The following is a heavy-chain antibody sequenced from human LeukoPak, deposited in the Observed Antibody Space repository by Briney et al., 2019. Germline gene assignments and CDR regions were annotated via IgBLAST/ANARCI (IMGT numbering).Heavy chain of an antibody. Sequence: SVKVSCKASGGTFSSYAISWVRQAPGKGLEWMGGIIPIFGTANYAQKFQGRVTITADKPTSTAYMELSSLRSEDTAVYYCARGPPPWYQAFDYWGQGTLVTVSS. CDR3: ARGPPPWYQAFDY. V-gene: IGHV1-69*06. D-gene: IGHD2-2*01. CDR1: GGTFSSYA. J-gene: IGHJ4*02. CDR2: IIPIFGTA.